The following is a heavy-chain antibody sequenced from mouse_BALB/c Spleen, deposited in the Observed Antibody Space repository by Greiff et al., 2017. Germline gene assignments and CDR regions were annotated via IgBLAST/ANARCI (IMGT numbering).Heavy chain of an antibody. CDR1: GFTFSSYA. D-gene: IGHD1-1*01. J-gene: IGHJ2*01. Sequence: EVKLVESGGGLVKPGGSLKLSCAASGFTFSSYAMSWVRQTPEKRLEWVASISSGGSTYYPDSVKGRFTISRDNARNILYLQMSSLRSEDTAMYYCARDRSSSYGSSYGYWGQGTTLTVSS. V-gene: IGHV5-6-5*01. CDR3: ARDRSSSYGSSYGY. CDR2: ISSGGST.